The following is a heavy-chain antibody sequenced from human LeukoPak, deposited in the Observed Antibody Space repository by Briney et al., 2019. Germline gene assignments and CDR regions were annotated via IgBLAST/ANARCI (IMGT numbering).Heavy chain of an antibody. Sequence: PSETLSLTCAVYGGSFSGYYWSWIRQPPGKGLEWIGEINHSGSTNYNPSLKSRVTISVDTSKNQFSLKLSSVTAADTAVYYCARGRTEGKIPYVDYWGQGTLVTVSS. CDR2: INHSGST. V-gene: IGHV4-34*01. CDR1: GGSFSGYY. D-gene: IGHD1-1*01. CDR3: ARGRTEGKIPYVDY. J-gene: IGHJ4*02.